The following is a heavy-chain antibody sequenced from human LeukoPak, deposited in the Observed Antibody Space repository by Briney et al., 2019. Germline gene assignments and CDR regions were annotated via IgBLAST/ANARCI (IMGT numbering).Heavy chain of an antibody. Sequence: PGGSLRLSCAASGFMFSNSNMNWVRQAPGKGLEWVSGISDSGGSTYYADSVKGRFTISRDNSKNTLYLQMNSLRAEDTAIYYCAKMPVSYSSGWSTFDYWGQGTLVTVSS. CDR2: ISDSGGST. J-gene: IGHJ4*02. CDR3: AKMPVSYSSGWSTFDY. D-gene: IGHD6-19*01. CDR1: GFMFSNSN. V-gene: IGHV3-23*01.